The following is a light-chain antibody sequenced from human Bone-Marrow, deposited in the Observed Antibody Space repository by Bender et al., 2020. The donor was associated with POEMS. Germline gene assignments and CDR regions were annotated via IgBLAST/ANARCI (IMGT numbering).Light chain of an antibody. J-gene: IGLJ1*01. V-gene: IGLV2-14*02. CDR3: SSYTSSGLLI. CDR1: SSDVGSHNV. Sequence: QSALTQPASVSGSPGQSITISCTGTSSDVGSHNVVSWYQQHPGKAPKVMIYEVTKRPSGVPDRLSGSKSGSTASLTVSGLQAEDEADYYCSSYTSSGLLIFGTGTEVTVL. CDR2: EVT.